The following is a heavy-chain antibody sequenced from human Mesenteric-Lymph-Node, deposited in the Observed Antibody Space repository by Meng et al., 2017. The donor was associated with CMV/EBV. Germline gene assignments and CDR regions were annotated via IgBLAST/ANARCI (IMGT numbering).Heavy chain of an antibody. CDR1: GFTFSSYA. V-gene: IGHV3-23*01. Sequence: GESLKISCAASGFTFSSYAMSWVRQAPGKGLEWVSVISVSGAVTFYADSVKGRFTISRDNFKNTLYLQMNSLRVEDTAVYYCARQVPGSTSPDYWGQGTLVTVSS. CDR3: ARQVPGSTSPDY. D-gene: IGHD6-6*01. CDR2: ISVSGAVT. J-gene: IGHJ4*02.